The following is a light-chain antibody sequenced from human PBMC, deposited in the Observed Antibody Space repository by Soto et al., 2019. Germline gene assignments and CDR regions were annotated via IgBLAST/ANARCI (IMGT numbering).Light chain of an antibody. CDR3: QQSFT. V-gene: IGKV1-5*03. CDR2: KAS. J-gene: IGKJ3*01. Sequence: DIPMTQSPSTLSASVGDRVTITCRASQSISSWLAWYQQKPGKAPKLLLYKASTLESGVPSRFSGSRSGTEFTLTISSLQPDYFATYYCQQSFTFGPGTKVDIK. CDR1: QSISSW.